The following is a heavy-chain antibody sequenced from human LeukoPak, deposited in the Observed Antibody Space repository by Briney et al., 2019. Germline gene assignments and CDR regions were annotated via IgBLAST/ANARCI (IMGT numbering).Heavy chain of an antibody. Sequence: GESLKISCHGSGYXFTNHWICWVRQMPGKGLEWMAIIYAGDSDTRYSPSFQGQVTISVDKSISTAYLQWSSLKASDTAIYYCVTAAHFDYWGQGTLVTVSS. D-gene: IGHD6-13*01. CDR3: VTAAHFDY. J-gene: IGHJ4*02. CDR1: GYXFTNHW. CDR2: IYAGDSDT. V-gene: IGHV5-51*01.